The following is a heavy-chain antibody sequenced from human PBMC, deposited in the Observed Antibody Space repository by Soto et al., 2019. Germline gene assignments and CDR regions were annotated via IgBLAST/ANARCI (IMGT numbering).Heavy chain of an antibody. Sequence: ASVKVSCKASGYTFTGYYMHWVRQAPGQGLEWMGWINPNSGGTNYAQKFQSRVTMTRDTSISTAYMELSRLRFDDTAVYYCARVKGYSSSWYGYWGQGTLVTVSS. CDR1: GYTFTGYY. CDR2: INPNSGGT. V-gene: IGHV1-2*02. CDR3: ARVKGYSSSWYGY. D-gene: IGHD6-13*01. J-gene: IGHJ4*02.